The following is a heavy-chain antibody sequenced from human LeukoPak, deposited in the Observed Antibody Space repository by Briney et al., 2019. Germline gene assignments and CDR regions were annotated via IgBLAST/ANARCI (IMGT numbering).Heavy chain of an antibody. CDR2: IIPIFGTA. J-gene: IGHJ6*02. D-gene: IGHD3-16*01. CDR1: GNSISNYA. CDR3: TTRACHAGGCSSSFYYYYGLHF. V-gene: IGHV1-69*13. Sequence: VASVKVSCKASGNSISNYAVSWVRQAPGQGFEWMGGIIPIFGTADYAQKFQGRVTITADQSTSTTYMALSSLKSEDTATYYCTTRACHAGGCSSSFYYYYGLHFWAQGTTVSVS.